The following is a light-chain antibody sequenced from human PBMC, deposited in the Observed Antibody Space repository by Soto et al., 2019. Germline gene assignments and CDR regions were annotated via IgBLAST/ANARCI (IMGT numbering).Light chain of an antibody. CDR3: HQTYITPWM. Sequence: DIQMTQSPSTPSASVGDRVTITCRASQSISNWLAWYQQKPGKAPKLLIYRASSLESGVPSRFSGSGSGTDFTLTISSLQPEDFATYFCHQTYITPWMFGQGTKVDIK. V-gene: IGKV1-5*03. J-gene: IGKJ1*01. CDR2: RAS. CDR1: QSISNW.